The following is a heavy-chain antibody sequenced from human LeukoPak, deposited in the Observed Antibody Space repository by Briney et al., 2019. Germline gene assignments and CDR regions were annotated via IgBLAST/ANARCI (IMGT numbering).Heavy chain of an antibody. D-gene: IGHD6-19*01. CDR1: GYSFTNYD. J-gene: IGHJ4*02. CDR2: ISAYNGNT. Sequence: ASVKVSCKASGYSFTNYDINWVRQAPGQGLEWMGWISAYNGNTNYAQKLQGRVTMTTDTSTSTAYMELRSLRSDDTAVYYCARGAVAGRIALLTNWGQGTLVTVSS. V-gene: IGHV1-18*01. CDR3: ARGAVAGRIALLTN.